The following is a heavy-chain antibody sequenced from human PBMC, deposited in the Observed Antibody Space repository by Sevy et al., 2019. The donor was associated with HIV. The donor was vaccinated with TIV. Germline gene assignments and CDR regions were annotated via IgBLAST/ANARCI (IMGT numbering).Heavy chain of an antibody. D-gene: IGHD2-15*01. CDR3: ARLVIDYYYYGMDV. V-gene: IGHV1-46*02. CDR2: INPSGGST. CDR1: GYTFNNYY. J-gene: IGHJ6*02. Sequence: ASVKVSCKASGYTFNNYYMHWVRQAPGQGLEWMGVINPSGGSTNYAQKFQGRVTLTRDTSTSTIYMELSSLRSEDKAVYYCARLVIDYYYYGMDVWGQGTTVTVSS.